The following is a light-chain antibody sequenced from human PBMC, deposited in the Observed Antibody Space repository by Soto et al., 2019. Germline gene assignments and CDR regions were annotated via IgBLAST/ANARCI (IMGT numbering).Light chain of an antibody. CDR2: DAS. Sequence: EVVLTQSPATLSLSPGERATLSCRASESVFGYLAWYQHKPGQAPRLLIYDASNRATGIPDRFSGSGSGTDFTLTISRLEPEDFAVYYCQQYGSFLSATFGQGTKVDIK. J-gene: IGKJ1*01. CDR3: QQYGSFLSAT. V-gene: IGKV3-20*01. CDR1: ESVFGY.